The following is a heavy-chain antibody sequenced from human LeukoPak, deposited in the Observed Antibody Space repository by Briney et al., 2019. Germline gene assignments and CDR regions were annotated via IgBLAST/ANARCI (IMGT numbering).Heavy chain of an antibody. J-gene: IGHJ4*02. D-gene: IGHD1-26*01. Sequence: ASVKVSCKASGYTFTSYDINWVRQATGQGLEWMGWMNPNSGNTGYAQKLQGRVTITRNTSISTAYMELSSLRYQDTAVYYCARGAVGATHWGQGPLVTVSS. V-gene: IGHV1-8*03. CDR1: GYTFTSYD. CDR3: ARGAVGATH. CDR2: MNPNSGNT.